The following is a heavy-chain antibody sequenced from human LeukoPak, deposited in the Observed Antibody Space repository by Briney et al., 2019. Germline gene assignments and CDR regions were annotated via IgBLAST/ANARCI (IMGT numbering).Heavy chain of an antibody. CDR1: GFTFSSYA. Sequence: PGGSLRLSCAASGFTFSSYAMSWVHQPPGQGLEWVSSSSGSGGSTYYADSVKGRFTISRDNSKNTRYRQMNSLRAEDTAVYYCAKVVVVGYYFDYWGQGTLVTVSS. D-gene: IGHD3-22*01. J-gene: IGHJ4*02. V-gene: IGHV3-23*01. CDR2: SSGSGGST. CDR3: AKVVVVGYYFDY.